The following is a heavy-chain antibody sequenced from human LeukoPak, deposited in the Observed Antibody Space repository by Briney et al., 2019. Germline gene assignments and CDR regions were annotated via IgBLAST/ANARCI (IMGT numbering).Heavy chain of an antibody. CDR2: ISGRSGTT. Sequence: GGSLRLSCVASGFTFTSSAMSWVRQAPGKGLEWVSAISGRSGTTYYADSVKGRFTISRDNSKNTLYLQMNSLRAEDTAVYYCAREVGASDYWGQGTLVTVSS. V-gene: IGHV3-23*01. CDR3: AREVGASDY. CDR1: GFTFTSSA. J-gene: IGHJ4*02. D-gene: IGHD1-26*01.